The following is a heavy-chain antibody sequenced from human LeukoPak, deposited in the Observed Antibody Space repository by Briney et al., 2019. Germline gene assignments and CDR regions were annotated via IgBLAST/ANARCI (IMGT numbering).Heavy chain of an antibody. V-gene: IGHV4-34*01. J-gene: IGHJ4*02. CDR3: ARGPPRVTMIVVVITTHFDY. D-gene: IGHD3-22*01. CDR1: GGSVSGYY. Sequence: SETLSLTCAVYGGSVSGYYWSWIRQPPGKGLDWIGEINHSGSSNYNPSLKSRGTISVDTSKHQFSLKLSSVTAADTAVYYCARGPPRVTMIVVVITTHFDYWGQGSLVTVSS. CDR2: INHSGSS.